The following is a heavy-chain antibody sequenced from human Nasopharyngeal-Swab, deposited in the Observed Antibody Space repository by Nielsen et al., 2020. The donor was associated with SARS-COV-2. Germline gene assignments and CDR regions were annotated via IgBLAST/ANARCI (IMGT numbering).Heavy chain of an antibody. D-gene: IGHD3-10*01. J-gene: IGHJ4*02. CDR3: ARDIFGSGGYYLSY. Sequence: GESLKISCAASGFTFSSYAMHWVRQAPGKGLEWVAVISYDGSNKYYADSVKGRFTISRDNSKNTLYLQMNSLRAEDTAVYYCARDIFGSGGYYLSYWGQGTLVTVSS. V-gene: IGHV3-30-3*01. CDR2: ISYDGSNK. CDR1: GFTFSSYA.